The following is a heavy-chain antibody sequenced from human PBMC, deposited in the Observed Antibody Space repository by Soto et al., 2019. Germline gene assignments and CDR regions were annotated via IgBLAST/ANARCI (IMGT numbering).Heavy chain of an antibody. D-gene: IGHD3-9*01. CDR2: ISSSSSYT. CDR1: GFTFSDYY. Sequence: PGGSLRLSCAASGFTFSDYYMSWIRQAPGKGLEWVSYISSSSSYTNYADSVKGRFTISRDNAKNSLYLRMNSLRAEDTAVYYCARDRREIDKNNWFDPWGQGTLVTVS. V-gene: IGHV3-11*06. J-gene: IGHJ5*02. CDR3: ARDRREIDKNNWFDP.